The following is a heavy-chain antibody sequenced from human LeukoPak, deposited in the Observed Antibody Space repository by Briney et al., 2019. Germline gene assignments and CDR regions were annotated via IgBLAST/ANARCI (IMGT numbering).Heavy chain of an antibody. CDR2: ISSSGSTI. CDR3: AELGITMIGGV. D-gene: IGHD3-10*02. CDR1: GFFFSNSW. V-gene: IGHV3-48*03. J-gene: IGHJ6*04. Sequence: PGGSLRLSCAASGFFFSNSWMDWVRQAPGKGLEWVSYISSSGSTIYYADSVKGRFTISRDNAKNSLYLQMNSLRAEDTAVYYCAELGITMIGGVWGKGTTVTISS.